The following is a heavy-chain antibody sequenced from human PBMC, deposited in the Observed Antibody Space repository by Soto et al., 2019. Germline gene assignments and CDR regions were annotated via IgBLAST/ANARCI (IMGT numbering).Heavy chain of an antibody. CDR1: GDSVSSPYW. V-gene: IGHV4-4*02. CDR3: ARSAGWYAVHS. D-gene: IGHD6-19*01. Sequence: QVQLQESGPGLVKPSGTLSLTCAVSGDSVSSPYWWCWVRQPPGKGLAWIGEVFHTGTTSYNPSLRSRVTISMDKSNNQFSLDLSSVPAADTAVYYCARSAGWYAVHSWGPGTLVVVSS. CDR2: VFHTGTT. J-gene: IGHJ4*02.